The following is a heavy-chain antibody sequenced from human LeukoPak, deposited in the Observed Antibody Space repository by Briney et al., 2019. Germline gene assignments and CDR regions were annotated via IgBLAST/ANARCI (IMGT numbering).Heavy chain of an antibody. CDR2: FDPEDGET. V-gene: IGHV1-24*01. CDR1: GYTLTELS. CDR3: ATASQGGVGYYYYGMDV. Sequence: ASVKVSCKVSGYTLTELSMHWVRQAPGKGLEWMGGFDPEDGETIYAQKFQGRVTMTEDTSTDTAYMELSSLRSEDTAVHYCATASQGGVGYYYYGMDVWGQGTTVTVSS. J-gene: IGHJ6*02.